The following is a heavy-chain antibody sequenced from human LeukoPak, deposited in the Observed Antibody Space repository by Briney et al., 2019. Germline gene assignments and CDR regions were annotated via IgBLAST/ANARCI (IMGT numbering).Heavy chain of an antibody. Sequence: PSETLSLTCTVSGGSISSYYWSWIRQPPGKGLEWIGYIYYSGSTNYNPSLKSRVTISVDTSKNQFSLKLSSVTAADTAVYYCARPTTFYYYYMDVWGKGTTVTVSS. CDR3: ARPTTFYYYYMDV. V-gene: IGHV4-59*08. J-gene: IGHJ6*03. CDR1: GGSISSYY. CDR2: IYYSGST. D-gene: IGHD4-17*01.